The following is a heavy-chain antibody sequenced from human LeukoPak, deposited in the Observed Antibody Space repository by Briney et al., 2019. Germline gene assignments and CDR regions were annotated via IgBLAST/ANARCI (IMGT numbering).Heavy chain of an antibody. V-gene: IGHV1-69*05. J-gene: IGHJ4*02. CDR1: GGTFSSYA. D-gene: IGHD3-16*01. CDR2: IIPIFGTA. Sequence: SVKVSCKASGGTFSSYAFSWVRQAPGQGREWMGRIIPIFGTADYAQKFQGRITITTDESTSTAYMELSSLRSEDTAVYYCARDRPGMGFDYWGQGTLVTVSS. CDR3: ARDRPGMGFDY.